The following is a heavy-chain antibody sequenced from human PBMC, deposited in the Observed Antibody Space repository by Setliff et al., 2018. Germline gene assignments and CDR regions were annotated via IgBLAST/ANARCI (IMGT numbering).Heavy chain of an antibody. J-gene: IGHJ4*02. CDR2: MFYFGNT. CDR3: ARDHGRITMVRGVL. D-gene: IGHD3-10*01. CDR1: GDSISSSGFY. V-gene: IGHV4-39*02. Sequence: SETLSLTCPVSGDSISSSGFYWGWIRQPPGKGLEWLGSMFYFGNTYYNPSLKRRVTISVDTSKNQFSLKLSSVTAADTAVYYCARDHGRITMVRGVLWGQGTLVTVSS.